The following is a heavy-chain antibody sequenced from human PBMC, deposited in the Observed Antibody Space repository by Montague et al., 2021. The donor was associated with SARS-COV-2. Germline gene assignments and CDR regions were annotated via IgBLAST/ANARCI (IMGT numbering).Heavy chain of an antibody. CDR1: GFTFSSYA. V-gene: IGHV3-30-3*01. Sequence: SLRLSCAASGFTFSSYAMHWVRQAPGKGLEWVAVISYDGSNKYYADSVKGRFTISRDNSKNTLYLQMNSLRAEDTAVYYCAGGTSGYDWSLTMFFEDYYYGMDDWGQGTTITVSS. CDR2: ISYDGSNK. J-gene: IGHJ6*02. CDR3: AGGTSGYDWSLTMFFEDYYYGMDD. D-gene: IGHD5-12*01.